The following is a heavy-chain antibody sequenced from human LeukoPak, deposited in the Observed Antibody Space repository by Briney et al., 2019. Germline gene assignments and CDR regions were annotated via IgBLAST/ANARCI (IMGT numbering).Heavy chain of an antibody. V-gene: IGHV4-34*01. Sequence: SETLSLTCAVYGGSFSGYYWSWIRQPPGKGLEWIGEINHSGSTNYNPSLKSRVTISVDTSKNQFSLKLTSVTTADTAVYYCARLDYCSGDSCYLGYFDYWGQGTLVTVSS. CDR2: INHSGST. CDR1: GGSFSGYY. D-gene: IGHD2-15*01. J-gene: IGHJ4*02. CDR3: ARLDYCSGDSCYLGYFDY.